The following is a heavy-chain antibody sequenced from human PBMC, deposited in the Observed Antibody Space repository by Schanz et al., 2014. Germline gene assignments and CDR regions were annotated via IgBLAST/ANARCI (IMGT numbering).Heavy chain of an antibody. Sequence: QVQLQQWGAGLLKPSETLSLSCAVYGGSLSGYYWGWVRQPPRKGLEWIGEIHHSGSIIYNPSLRSGVPISMDTSKNQFFLKVTSVTAADTAAYYCATWSGTRLFHNWGQGTLVTVSS. J-gene: IGHJ4*02. V-gene: IGHV4-34*01. CDR3: ATWSGTRLFHN. CDR2: IHHSGSI. CDR1: GGSLSGYY. D-gene: IGHD1-7*01.